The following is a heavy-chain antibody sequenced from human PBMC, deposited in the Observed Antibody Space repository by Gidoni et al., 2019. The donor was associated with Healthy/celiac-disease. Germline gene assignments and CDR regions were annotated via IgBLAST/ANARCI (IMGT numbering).Heavy chain of an antibody. Sequence: QVQRVESGGVVVQPGRSLRLPCAASGSTFRSYGMHWVRQAPGKGLEWVAVMWYDGSNKYYADSVKGRFTISRDNSKNTLYLQMNSLRAEDTAVYYCARELEAYYFDYWGQGTLVTVSS. CDR2: MWYDGSNK. CDR3: ARELEAYYFDY. V-gene: IGHV3-33*01. J-gene: IGHJ4*02. CDR1: GSTFRSYG. D-gene: IGHD1-1*01.